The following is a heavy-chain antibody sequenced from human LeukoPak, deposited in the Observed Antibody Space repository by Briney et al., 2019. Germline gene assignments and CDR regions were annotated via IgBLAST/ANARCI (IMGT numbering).Heavy chain of an antibody. V-gene: IGHV3-9*01. J-gene: IGHJ4*02. D-gene: IGHD6-19*01. Sequence: QPGGSLRLSCAASGFTFDDYAMHWVRQAPGKGLEWVSGISWNSGSIGYADSVKGRFTISRDNAKNSLYLQMNSLRAEDTALYYCAKDIGYSSGRLFDYWGQGTLVTVSS. CDR1: GFTFDDYA. CDR3: AKDIGYSSGRLFDY. CDR2: ISWNSGSI.